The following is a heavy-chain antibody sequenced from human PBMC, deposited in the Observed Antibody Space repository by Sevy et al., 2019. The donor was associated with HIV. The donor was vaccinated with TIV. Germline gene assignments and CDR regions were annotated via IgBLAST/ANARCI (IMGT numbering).Heavy chain of an antibody. CDR1: GYSFTSYW. Sequence: GESLKISCKGSGYSFTSYWIGWVRQMPGKGLEWMGIIYPGDSDTRYSPSFQGQVTISADKSISTAYLQWSSLKASDTAMYYCARITAVAQVYYYYGMDVWGQGTTVTVSS. J-gene: IGHJ6*02. CDR2: IYPGDSDT. V-gene: IGHV5-51*01. CDR3: ARITAVAQVYYYYGMDV. D-gene: IGHD5-18*01.